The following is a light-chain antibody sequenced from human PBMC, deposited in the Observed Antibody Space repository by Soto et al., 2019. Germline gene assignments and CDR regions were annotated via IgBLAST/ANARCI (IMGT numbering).Light chain of an antibody. CDR1: SSDLGGYNY. V-gene: IGLV2-14*01. Sequence: QSALTQPASVSGSLGQSITISCTGTSSDLGGYNYVSWYQQHPGIAPKLMIYDVTNRPSGVSNRFSGSKSGNTASLTISGLQAEDEGHYYCSSYTSSSTLGVFGGGTKVTVL. J-gene: IGLJ2*01. CDR3: SSYTSSSTLGV. CDR2: DVT.